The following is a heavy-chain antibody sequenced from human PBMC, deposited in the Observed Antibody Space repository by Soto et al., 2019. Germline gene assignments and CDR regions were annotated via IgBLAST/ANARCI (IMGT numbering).Heavy chain of an antibody. D-gene: IGHD3-22*01. Sequence: SETLSLTCTVSGGSVSCGSYYWSWIRQPPGKGLEWIGYIYYSGSTNYNPSLKSRVTISVDTSKNQFSLKLSSVTAADTAVYYCARGNSSGYYVFDYWGQGTLVTVSS. CDR2: IYYSGST. CDR3: ARGNSSGYYVFDY. J-gene: IGHJ4*02. V-gene: IGHV4-61*01. CDR1: GGSVSCGSYY.